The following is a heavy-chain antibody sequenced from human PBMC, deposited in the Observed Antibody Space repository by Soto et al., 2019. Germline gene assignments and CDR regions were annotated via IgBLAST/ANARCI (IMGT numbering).Heavy chain of an antibody. CDR1: GFTFSSYA. J-gene: IGHJ3*02. CDR2: ISGSGGST. CDR3: AKEWGGATYGDYARDDAFDI. Sequence: GGSLRLSCATSGFTFSSYAMSWVRQAPGKGLEWVSAISGSGGSTYYADSVKGRFTISRDNSKNTLYLQMNSLRAEDTAVYYGAKEWGGATYGDYARDDAFDIWGQGTMVTVSS. D-gene: IGHD4-17*01. V-gene: IGHV3-23*01.